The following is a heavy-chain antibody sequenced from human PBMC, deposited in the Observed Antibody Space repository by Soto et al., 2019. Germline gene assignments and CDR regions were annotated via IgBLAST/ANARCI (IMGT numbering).Heavy chain of an antibody. J-gene: IGHJ6*02. D-gene: IGHD3-22*01. CDR2: ISSSSSYI. CDR1: GFTFSSYS. V-gene: IGHV3-21*01. Sequence: PGGSLRLSCAASGFTFSSYSMNWVRQAPGKGLEWVSSISSSSSYIYYADSVKGRFTISRDNAKNSLYLQMNSLRAEDTAVYYCASGDYYDSSGYYPNYYGMDVWGQGTTVTVSS. CDR3: ASGDYYDSSGYYPNYYGMDV.